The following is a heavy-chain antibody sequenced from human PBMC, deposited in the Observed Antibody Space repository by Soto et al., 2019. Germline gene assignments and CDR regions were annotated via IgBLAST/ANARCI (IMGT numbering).Heavy chain of an antibody. CDR1: GYTFTGYY. CDR3: ARERYQVISDGMDV. Sequence: QVQLVQSGADVKTPGASVRVSCKASGYTFTGYYVHWVREAPGQGLEWMGWINPETGGTSYAQKFQGRVTLSRDTSITTAYLELSRLRFDDAAVYFCARERYQVISDGMDVWGKGTTVTVSS. V-gene: IGHV1-2*02. D-gene: IGHD2-2*01. J-gene: IGHJ6*04. CDR2: INPETGGT.